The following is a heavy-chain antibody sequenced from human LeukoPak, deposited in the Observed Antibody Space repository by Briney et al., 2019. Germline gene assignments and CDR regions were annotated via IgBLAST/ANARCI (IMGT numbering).Heavy chain of an antibody. D-gene: IGHD2-2*01. CDR3: ASYSTRNY. CDR2: ISLNGDNV. Sequence: GGSLRLSCAASGFMFGNHAMSWVRQAPGKGLEWVSAISLNGDNVYHADSVKGRFTISRDNSKNTLALQMNSLSAEDTAVYYCASYSTRNYWGQGTLVTV. CDR1: GFMFGNHA. V-gene: IGHV3-23*01. J-gene: IGHJ4*02.